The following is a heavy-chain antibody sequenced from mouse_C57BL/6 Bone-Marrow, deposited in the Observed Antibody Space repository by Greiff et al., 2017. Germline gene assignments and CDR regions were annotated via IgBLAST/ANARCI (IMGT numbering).Heavy chain of an antibody. CDR3: ARWGTTVVRYFDV. Sequence: QVQLKQSGAELAKPGASVKLSCKASGYTFTSYWMHWVKQRPGQGLEWIGYINPSSGYTKYNQKFKDKATLTADQSSSPDYMQLSSLTYEYSAVYYCARWGTTVVRYFDVWGTGTTVTVSS. D-gene: IGHD1-1*01. J-gene: IGHJ1*03. CDR1: GYTFTSYW. CDR2: INPSSGYT. V-gene: IGHV1-7*01.